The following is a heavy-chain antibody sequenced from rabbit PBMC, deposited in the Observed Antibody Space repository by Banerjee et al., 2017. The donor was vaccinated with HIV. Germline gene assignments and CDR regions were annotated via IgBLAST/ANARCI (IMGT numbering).Heavy chain of an antibody. CDR3: ARAGYYASSGYYNL. J-gene: IGHJ4*01. D-gene: IGHD8-1*01. Sequence: QSLEESGGDLVKHGASLTLTCTASGFSFSSSYYMCWVRQAPGKGLEWIACIYAGTNDITYYASWAKGRFTISKTSSTTVTLQMTSLTAADTATYFCARAGYYASSGYYNLWGPGTLVTVS. V-gene: IGHV1S40*01. CDR1: GFSFSSSYY. CDR2: IYAGTNDIT.